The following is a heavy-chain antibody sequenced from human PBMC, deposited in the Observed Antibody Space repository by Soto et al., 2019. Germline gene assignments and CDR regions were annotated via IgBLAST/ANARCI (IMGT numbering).Heavy chain of an antibody. CDR2: ISGSGGST. CDR3: AKDPSYDFWSGYLGMDV. V-gene: IGHV3-23*01. J-gene: IGHJ6*02. CDR1: GFTFSSYA. D-gene: IGHD3-3*01. Sequence: GGSLRLSCAASGFTFSSYAMSWVRQAPGKGLERVSAISGSGGSTYYADSVKGRFTISRDNSKNTLYLQMNSLRAEDTAVYYCAKDPSYDFWSGYLGMDVWGQGTTVTVSS.